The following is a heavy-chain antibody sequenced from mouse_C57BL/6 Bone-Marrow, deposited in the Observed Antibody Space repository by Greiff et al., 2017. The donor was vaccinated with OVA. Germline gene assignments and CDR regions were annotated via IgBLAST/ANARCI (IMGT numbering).Heavy chain of an antibody. J-gene: IGHJ2*01. CDR2: IDPSDSYT. CDR1: GYTFTSYW. CDR3: AEGDSNYEGSFDY. Sequence: VQLQQPGAELVRPGTSVKLSCKASGYTFTSYWMPWVKQRPGQGLEWIGVIDPSDSYTNYNQKFKGKATLTVDTSSSTAYMQLSSLTSEDSAVYYCAEGDSNYEGSFDYWGQGTTLTVSS. D-gene: IGHD2-5*01. V-gene: IGHV1-59*01.